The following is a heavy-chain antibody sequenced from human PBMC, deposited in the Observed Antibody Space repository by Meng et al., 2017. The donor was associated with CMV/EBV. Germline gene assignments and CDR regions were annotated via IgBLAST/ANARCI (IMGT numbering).Heavy chain of an antibody. CDR1: GFTFSSYS. J-gene: IGHJ6*02. D-gene: IGHD2-15*01. CDR3: ARDRTGGGGLDGMDV. Sequence: GESLKISCAASGFTFSSYSMNWVRQAPGKGLEWVSLIYNDGGTYYADSVKGRFTISRDNSKNTLYLQMKSLRADDTAVYYCARDRTGGGGLDGMDVWGQGTTVTVSS. CDR2: IYNDGGT. V-gene: IGHV3-66*02.